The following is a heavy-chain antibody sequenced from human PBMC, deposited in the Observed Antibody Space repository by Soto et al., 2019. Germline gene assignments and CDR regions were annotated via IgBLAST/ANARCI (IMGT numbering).Heavy chain of an antibody. V-gene: IGHV4-30-2*01. CDR3: ARDSYYDSGNFDD. Sequence: SETLSLTCAVSGGSISSGGYSWSWIRQPPGKGLEWIGYIYHSGSTYYNPSLKSRVTISVDRSKNQFSLKLSSVTAADTAVYYWARDSYYDSGNFDDWGQGTLVTVSS. CDR2: IYHSGST. J-gene: IGHJ4*02. D-gene: IGHD3-22*01. CDR1: GGSISSGGYS.